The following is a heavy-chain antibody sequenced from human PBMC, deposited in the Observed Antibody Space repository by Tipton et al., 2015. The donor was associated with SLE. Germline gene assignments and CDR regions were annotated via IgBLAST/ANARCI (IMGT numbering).Heavy chain of an antibody. Sequence: SLRLSCAASGFTFRSYAMNWVRQAPGKGLEWVSYISSSGSTIYYADSVKGRFTISRDNAKNSLYLQMNSLRAEDTAVYYCARGPNAIWGYYFDYWGQGTLVTVSS. CDR2: ISSSGSTI. V-gene: IGHV3-48*03. J-gene: IGHJ4*02. CDR1: GFTFRSYA. D-gene: IGHD3-16*01. CDR3: ARGPNAIWGYYFDY.